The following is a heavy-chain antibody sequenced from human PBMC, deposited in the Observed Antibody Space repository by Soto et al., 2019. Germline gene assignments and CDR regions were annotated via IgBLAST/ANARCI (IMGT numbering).Heavy chain of an antibody. J-gene: IGHJ4*02. CDR1: GNTFSNYD. D-gene: IGHD2-21*02. Sequence: QVQLVQSGAEVKKPGASVKVSCKASGNTFSNYDIHWVRQAPGQGLEWMGTINPSGGHTTYAQKFLGRVTMTRDTATSTIYMEVTRLRSEDTAVYYCARGGHVVVVTAAFDYWGQGTLVTVSS. CDR3: ARGGHVVVVTAAFDY. V-gene: IGHV1-46*03. CDR2: INPSGGHT.